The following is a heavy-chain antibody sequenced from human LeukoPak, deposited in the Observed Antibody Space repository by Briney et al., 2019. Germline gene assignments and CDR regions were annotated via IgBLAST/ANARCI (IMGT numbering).Heavy chain of an antibody. J-gene: IGHJ5*02. CDR1: GGSISSGGYS. CDR2: IYYSGST. Sequence: PSQTLSLTCAVSGGSISSGGYSWSWIRQPPGKGLEWIGYIYYSGSTNYNPSLKSRVTISVDTSKNQFSLKLSSVTAADTAVYYCARVGDYGDPNWFDPWGQGTLVTVSS. CDR3: ARVGDYGDPNWFDP. V-gene: IGHV4-61*08. D-gene: IGHD4-17*01.